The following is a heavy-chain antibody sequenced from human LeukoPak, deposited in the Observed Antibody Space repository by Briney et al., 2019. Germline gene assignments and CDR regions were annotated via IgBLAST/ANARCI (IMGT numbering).Heavy chain of an antibody. V-gene: IGHV3-15*01. CDR2: IKSKIYGETS. CDR1: GFTFSNAW. CDR3: ATDAAFFSGNVRGISDDAFDI. J-gene: IGHJ3*02. Sequence: GGSLRLSCAASGFTFSNAWMSWVRQAPGKGLEWVGRIKSKIYGETSDYAAPVKGRFTISRDDSKITLYLQMNSLTTEHTAVYHCATDAAFFSGNVRGISDDAFDIWGQGTMVTVSS. D-gene: IGHD3-10*01.